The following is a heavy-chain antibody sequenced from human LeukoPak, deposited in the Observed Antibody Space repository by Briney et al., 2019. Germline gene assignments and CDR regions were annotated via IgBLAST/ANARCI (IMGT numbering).Heavy chain of an antibody. Sequence: GGSLRLFCAASGFTFSSYSMNWVRQAPGKGLEWVSSISSSSSYIYYADSVKGRFTISRDNAKNSLYLQMNSLRAEDTAVYYCAREESIVVVPAAIAHWGQGTLVTVSS. CDR2: ISSSSSYI. J-gene: IGHJ4*02. CDR3: AREESIVVVPAAIAH. V-gene: IGHV3-21*01. CDR1: GFTFSSYS. D-gene: IGHD2-2*01.